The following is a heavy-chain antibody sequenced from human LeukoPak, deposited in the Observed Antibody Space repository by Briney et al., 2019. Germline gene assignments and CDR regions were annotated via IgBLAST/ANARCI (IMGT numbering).Heavy chain of an antibody. CDR3: ARDTSYDYGGNSDY. V-gene: IGHV3-21*01. J-gene: IGHJ4*02. Sequence: PGGSLRLSCAASGFTFSSYSMNWVRQAPGKGLEWVSSISSSSSYIHYADSVKGRFTISRDNAKNSLYLQMSSLRAEDTAVYYCARDTSYDYGGNSDYWGQGTLVTVSS. CDR2: ISSSSSYI. CDR1: GFTFSSYS. D-gene: IGHD4-23*01.